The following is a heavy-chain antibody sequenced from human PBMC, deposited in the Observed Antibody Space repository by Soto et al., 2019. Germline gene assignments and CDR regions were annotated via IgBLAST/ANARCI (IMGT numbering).Heavy chain of an antibody. CDR1: GYTFTSYY. J-gene: IGHJ1*01. CDR3: ARVDYDYIWGSYRYPGGLQH. CDR2: INPSGGST. Sequence: QVQLVQSGAEVKKPGASVKVSCKASGYTFTSYYMHWVRQAPGQGLEWMGIINPSGGSTSYAQKFQGRVTMTRDTSTSTVYMELSSLRSEDTAVYYCARVDYDYIWGSYRYPGGLQHWGQGTLVTVSS. V-gene: IGHV1-46*03. D-gene: IGHD3-16*02.